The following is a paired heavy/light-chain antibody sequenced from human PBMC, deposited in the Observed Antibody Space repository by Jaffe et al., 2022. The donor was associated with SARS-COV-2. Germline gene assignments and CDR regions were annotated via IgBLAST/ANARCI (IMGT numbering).Light chain of an antibody. Sequence: EIVLTQSPGTLSLSPGERATLSCRASQSVSFSYLAWYQQKPGQAPRLLIHGASSRATGIPDRFSGSGSGTDFTLTISRLEPEDFAVYYCQQYDSSWTFGQGTKVEIK. CDR2: GAS. CDR1: QSVSFSY. CDR3: QQYDSSWT. V-gene: IGKV3-20*01. J-gene: IGKJ1*01.
Heavy chain of an antibody. V-gene: IGHV1-2*06. CDR3: ARESWNDRSSDY. Sequence: QVQLVQSGAEVKKPGASVKVSCKASGYTFTGYHLHWVRQAPGQGLEWMGRINPNSGDTSSAQNFQGRVTMTRDTSISTAYMELSRLGSDDTAVYYCARESWNDRSSDYWGQGTLVTVSS. CDR2: INPNSGDT. J-gene: IGHJ4*02. CDR1: GYTFTGYH. D-gene: IGHD1-1*01.